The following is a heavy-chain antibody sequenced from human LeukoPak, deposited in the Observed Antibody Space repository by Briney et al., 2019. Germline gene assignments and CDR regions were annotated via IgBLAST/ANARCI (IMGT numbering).Heavy chain of an antibody. CDR1: GFTFSSYS. Sequence: PGGSLRLSCAASGFTFSSYSMNWVRQAPGKGLEWVSYISSSSSTIYYADSVKGRFTISRDNAKNSLYLQMNSLRAEDTAVYYCARGYPTIFGALGEGPPYMDVWGKGTTVTVSS. CDR3: ARGYPTIFGALGEGPPYMDV. D-gene: IGHD3-3*01. CDR2: ISSSSSTI. J-gene: IGHJ6*03. V-gene: IGHV3-48*04.